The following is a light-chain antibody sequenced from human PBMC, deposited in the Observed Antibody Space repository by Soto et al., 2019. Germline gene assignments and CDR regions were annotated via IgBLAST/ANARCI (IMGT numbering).Light chain of an antibody. V-gene: IGKV1-33*01. CDR1: QDITNY. Sequence: DIQMTQSPSSLSASVGDRVTITCQASQDITNYLNWYQQKPGKAPKLLIYDASNLETGVPSRFSGSGFGTHFTFTISSLQPEDIATYYCQQYDNLLLLTFGGGTKVEIK. CDR2: DAS. J-gene: IGKJ4*01. CDR3: QQYDNLLLLT.